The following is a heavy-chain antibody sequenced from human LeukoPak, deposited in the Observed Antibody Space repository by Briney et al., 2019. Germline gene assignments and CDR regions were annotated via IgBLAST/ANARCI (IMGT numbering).Heavy chain of an antibody. CDR2: ISYDGSNK. Sequence: QPGGSLRLSCAASGFTFSSYAMHWVRQAPGKGLEWVAVISYDGSNKYYADSVKGRFTISRDNSKNTLYLQMNSLRAEDTAVYCCARMHYYDSSGVFDYWGQGTLVTVSS. V-gene: IGHV3-30-3*01. J-gene: IGHJ4*02. D-gene: IGHD3-22*01. CDR3: ARMHYYDSSGVFDY. CDR1: GFTFSSYA.